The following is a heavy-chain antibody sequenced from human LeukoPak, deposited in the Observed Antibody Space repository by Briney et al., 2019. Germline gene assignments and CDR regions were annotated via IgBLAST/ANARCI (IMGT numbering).Heavy chain of an antibody. V-gene: IGHV1-69*05. CDR3: ASGQDYDFWSGYRYYFDY. D-gene: IGHD3-3*01. J-gene: IGHJ4*02. Sequence: SVKVSCKASGGTFSSYTISWVRQAPGQGLEWMGGIIPIFGTANYAQKFQGRVTITTDESTSTAYMELSSLRSEDTAVYYCASGQDYDFWSGYRYYFDYWGQGTLVTVSS. CDR1: GGTFSSYT. CDR2: IIPIFGTA.